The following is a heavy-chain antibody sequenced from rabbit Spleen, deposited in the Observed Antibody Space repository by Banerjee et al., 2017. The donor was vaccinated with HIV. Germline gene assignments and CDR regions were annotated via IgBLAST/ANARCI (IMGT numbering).Heavy chain of an antibody. Sequence: QEQLVESGGGLVQPEGSLALTCKASGFTISSSYYMCWVRQAPGKGLECIACIVADRSGSTYYANWAKGRFTISKTSSTTVTLQMTSLTAADTATYFCARGSATMTMVITGFYFNLWGQGTLVTVS. D-gene: IGHD2-1*01. CDR1: GFTISSSYY. CDR3: ARGSATMTMVITGFYFNL. CDR2: IVADRSGST. V-gene: IGHV1S45*01. J-gene: IGHJ4*01.